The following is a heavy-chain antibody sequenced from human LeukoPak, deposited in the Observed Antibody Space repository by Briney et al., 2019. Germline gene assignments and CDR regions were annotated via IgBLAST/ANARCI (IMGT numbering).Heavy chain of an antibody. CDR3: AREAMDGFDS. V-gene: IGHV1-2*02. Sequence: ASVKVSCKASGYTFTDYYMHWVRQAPGQGLEWMGWMDPKSGEANHAQKFQGRVTMTRDTSTSTVYMELSSLRSEDTAVYYCAREAMDGFDSWGQGTMVTVSS. CDR2: MDPKSGEA. J-gene: IGHJ3*02. CDR1: GYTFTDYY.